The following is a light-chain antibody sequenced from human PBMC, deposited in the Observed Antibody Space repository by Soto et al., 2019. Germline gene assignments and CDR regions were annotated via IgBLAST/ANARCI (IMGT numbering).Light chain of an antibody. CDR2: EVT. V-gene: IGLV2-14*01. CDR1: SSDIGGFNY. Sequence: QSALTQPASVSGSPGQSITISCTGSSSDIGGFNYVSWYQQHPGKAPKLMIYEVTNRPSGVSNRFSGSKSGNTASLTISGLQADDEADYYCSSYTSSSTPFVFGTRTKVTVL. J-gene: IGLJ1*01. CDR3: SSYTSSSTPFV.